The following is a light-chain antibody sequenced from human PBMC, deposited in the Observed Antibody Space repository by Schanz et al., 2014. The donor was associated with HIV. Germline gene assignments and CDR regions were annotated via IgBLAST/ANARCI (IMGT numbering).Light chain of an antibody. CDR1: SSDVGGYNY. J-gene: IGLJ2*01. V-gene: IGLV2-14*01. CDR2: DVS. CDR3: SSYTSSSTGVV. Sequence: QSALTQPASVSGSPGQSITISCTGTSSDVGGYNYVSWYQQHPGKAPKLMIYDVSNRPSGVSNRFSGSKSGNTASLTISGLQEEDEDDYYCSSYTSSSTGVVFGGGTKLTVL.